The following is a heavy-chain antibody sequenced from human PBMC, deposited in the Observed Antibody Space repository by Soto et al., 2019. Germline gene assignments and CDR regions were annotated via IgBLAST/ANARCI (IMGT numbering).Heavy chain of an antibody. CDR2: ISYDGSRT. Sequence: QVQLVESGGGVVQPGRSLRLSCAASGFTFSIFGMHWVRQAPGKGLEWVAVISYDGSRTYYRDSVKGRFTISRDSSKNTLYLKMNSLRAADTAVSYCAKSMAVAFPGFYGLDVWGQGTTVTVSS. CDR3: AKSMAVAFPGFYGLDV. V-gene: IGHV3-30*18. D-gene: IGHD6-19*01. J-gene: IGHJ6*02. CDR1: GFTFSIFG.